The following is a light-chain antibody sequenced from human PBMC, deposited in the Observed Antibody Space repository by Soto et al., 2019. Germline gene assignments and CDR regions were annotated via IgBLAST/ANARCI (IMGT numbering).Light chain of an antibody. CDR2: EVS. CDR3: SSFTSINTWV. J-gene: IGLJ3*02. V-gene: IGLV2-14*01. Sequence: QSVLTQPASVSGSPGQSITISCTGTSSDVGGYNYVFWYQQHPGKAPKLMIYEVSNRPSGVSNRFFGSKSGNTASLTISGLQTEDEADYYCSSFTSINTWVFGGGTKLTVL. CDR1: SSDVGGYNY.